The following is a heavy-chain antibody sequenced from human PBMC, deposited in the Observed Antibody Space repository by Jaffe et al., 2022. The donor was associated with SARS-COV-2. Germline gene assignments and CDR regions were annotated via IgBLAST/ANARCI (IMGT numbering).Heavy chain of an antibody. J-gene: IGHJ6*02. D-gene: IGHD5-12*01. Sequence: QVQLVESGGGVVQPGRSLRLSCAASGFTFSSYAMHWVRQAPGKGLEWVAVISYDGSNKYYADSVKGRFTISRDNSKNTLYLQMNSLRAEDTAVYYCARLRGYSGYAYGMDVWGQGTTVTVSS. V-gene: IGHV3-30-3*01. CDR3: ARLRGYSGYAYGMDV. CDR1: GFTFSSYA. CDR2: ISYDGSNK.